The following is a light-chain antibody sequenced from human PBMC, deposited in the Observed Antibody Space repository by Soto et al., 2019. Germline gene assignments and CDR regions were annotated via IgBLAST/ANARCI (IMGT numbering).Light chain of an antibody. CDR3: SAYGGSNNFVV. V-gene: IGLV2-8*01. J-gene: IGLJ2*01. Sequence: QSALTQPPSASGSPGQSVTISCTGTSSDVGGYNYVSWYQQHPGKGPKLMMYEVTKRPSGVPDRFSGSKSGSPAALTFSRLQSEDEAHYYCSAYGGSNNFVVFGGGTKLTVL. CDR1: SSDVGGYNY. CDR2: EVT.